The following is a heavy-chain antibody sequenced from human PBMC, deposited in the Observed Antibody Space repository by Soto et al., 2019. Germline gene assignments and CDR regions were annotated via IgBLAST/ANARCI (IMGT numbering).Heavy chain of an antibody. CDR1: GFTFSSYW. Sequence: GGSLRLSCAASGFTFSSYWMHWVRQAPGKGLVWVSRINSDGSSTSYADSVKGRFTISRDNAKNTLYLQMNSLRAEDTAVYYCARVETTVTPRCKRCNWFDPWGQGTLVTVSS. CDR3: ARVETTVTPRCKRCNWFDP. V-gene: IGHV3-74*01. CDR2: INSDGSST. J-gene: IGHJ5*02. D-gene: IGHD4-17*01.